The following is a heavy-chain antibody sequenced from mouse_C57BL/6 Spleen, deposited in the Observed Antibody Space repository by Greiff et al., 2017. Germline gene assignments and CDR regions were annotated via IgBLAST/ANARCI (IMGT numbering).Heavy chain of an antibody. V-gene: IGHV3-6*01. CDR2: ISYDGSN. J-gene: IGHJ3*01. D-gene: IGHD1-1*01. Sequence: EVKLQESGPGLVKPSQSLSLTCSVTGYSITSGYYWNWLRQFPGNKLEWMGYISYDGSNNYNPSLKNRISITRDTSKNQFFLKLNSVTTEDTATYYCARDTDYGIPFAYWGQGTLVTVSA. CDR3: ARDTDYGIPFAY. CDR1: GYSITSGYY.